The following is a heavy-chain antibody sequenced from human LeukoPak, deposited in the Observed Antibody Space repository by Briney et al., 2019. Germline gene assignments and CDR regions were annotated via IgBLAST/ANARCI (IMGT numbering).Heavy chain of an antibody. Sequence: TSETQSLTCTVSGGSVNSYYWSWIRQPAGKGLEWIGRIYTSGTTNYNPSLKSRVSMSVDASKNQFSLNLSSLTAADTAVYYCVRDGRGYCSSSSVCYSWFDPWGQGTSVAFSS. CDR3: VRDGRGYCSSSSVCYSWFDP. V-gene: IGHV4-4*07. CDR2: IYTSGTT. J-gene: IGHJ5*02. CDR1: GGSVNSYY. D-gene: IGHD2-2*01.